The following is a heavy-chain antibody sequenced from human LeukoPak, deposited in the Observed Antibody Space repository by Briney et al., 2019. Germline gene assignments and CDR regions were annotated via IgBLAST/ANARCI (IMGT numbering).Heavy chain of an antibody. Sequence: SETLSLTCAVYGGSFSGYYWSWIRQPPGKGLEWIGRIYTSGSTNYNPSLKSRVTMSVDTSKNQCSLKLSSVTAADTAVYYCARDRHYYDSSGFNRFDYWGQGTLVTVSS. CDR1: GGSFSGYY. J-gene: IGHJ4*02. V-gene: IGHV4-4*07. D-gene: IGHD3-22*01. CDR2: IYTSGST. CDR3: ARDRHYYDSSGFNRFDY.